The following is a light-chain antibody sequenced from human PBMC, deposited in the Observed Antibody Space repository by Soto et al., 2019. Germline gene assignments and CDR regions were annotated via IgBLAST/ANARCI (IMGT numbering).Light chain of an antibody. CDR1: SSNIGAGYD. V-gene: IGLV1-40*01. CDR3: QSYDSSLSASV. J-gene: IGLJ3*02. Sequence: QSVLTQPPSVSGAPGQRVTISCTGSSSNIGAGYDVHWYQQVTGTAPKLLIYVNNNRPSGVPDRFSGSKSGTSASLVITGLQAEDEADYYCQSYDSSLSASVFGGGT. CDR2: VNN.